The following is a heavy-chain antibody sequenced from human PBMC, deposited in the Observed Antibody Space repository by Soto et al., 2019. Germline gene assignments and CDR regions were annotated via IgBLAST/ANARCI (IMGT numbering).Heavy chain of an antibody. CDR1: GYTFTSYT. D-gene: IGHD3-3*01. V-gene: IGHV1-3*01. J-gene: IGHJ4*02. CDR3: ARTSGYYFFDY. Sequence: QVQLVQSGAEVKKPGASVKVSCKASGYTFTSYTMHWVRQAPGQRLEWMGWINAGNGNTKYSQKFQGRVTITRDTSASTAYMELSSLRSVDTAVYYCARTSGYYFFDYWGQGTLVTVSS. CDR2: INAGNGNT.